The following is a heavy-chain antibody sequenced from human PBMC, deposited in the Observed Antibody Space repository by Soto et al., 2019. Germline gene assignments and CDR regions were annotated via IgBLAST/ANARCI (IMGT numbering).Heavy chain of an antibody. Sequence: QVQLQESGPGLVKPSQTLSLTCTVSGGSISSNNYYWSWIRQHPGKGLEWIGYIYYSGSTYYNPSLKSRITISIDTSESQFSLKLSSVTAADTAVYYCARVYNWNLLYYFAYWGQGTLVTVSS. CDR1: GGSISSNNYY. CDR3: ARVYNWNLLYYFAY. J-gene: IGHJ4*02. CDR2: IYYSGST. D-gene: IGHD1-20*01. V-gene: IGHV4-31*03.